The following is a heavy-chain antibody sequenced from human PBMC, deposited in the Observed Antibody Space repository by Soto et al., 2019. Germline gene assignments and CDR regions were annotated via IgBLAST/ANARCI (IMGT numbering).Heavy chain of an antibody. D-gene: IGHD2-2*01. V-gene: IGHV3-74*01. CDR1: GLTFSSYW. CDR3: ARQLLYAFDI. Sequence: EVQLVESGGGVVQPGGSLRLSCAASGLTFSSYWMSWVRQAPGKGLVWVSRISDDGSSTNYADSVKGRFTISRDNAKNTLYLHVNSLGAEDTDVYYCARQLLYAFDIWGRGTMVTVSS. CDR2: ISDDGSST. J-gene: IGHJ3*02.